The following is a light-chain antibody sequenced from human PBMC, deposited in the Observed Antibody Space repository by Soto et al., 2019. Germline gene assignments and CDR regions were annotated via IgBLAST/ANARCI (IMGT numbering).Light chain of an antibody. CDR1: QSVSSSD. CDR3: HQYGISPPT. V-gene: IGKV3-20*01. Sequence: IVFTQSPSTLSLSPGERATLSYRASQSVSSSDLAWYQQKPGQAPRLLISGASNRATGTPDRFSGSGSGTDFTLTITSLEPEDFAVFYCHQYGISPPTFGQGTNVDIK. J-gene: IGKJ1*01. CDR2: GAS.